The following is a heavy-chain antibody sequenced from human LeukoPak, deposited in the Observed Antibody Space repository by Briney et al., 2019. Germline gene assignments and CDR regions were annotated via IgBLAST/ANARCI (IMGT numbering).Heavy chain of an antibody. CDR3: ARVYSSGWPDYFDY. D-gene: IGHD6-19*01. CDR1: GFSISSYY. CDR2: IYYSGST. J-gene: IGHJ4*02. V-gene: IGHV4-59*01. Sequence: SETLSLTCTVSGFSISSYYWSWLRQPPGKGLEWVGYIYYSGSTNYNPSLKSRVTISVDTSKNQFSLKLSSVTAADTAVYYCARVYSSGWPDYFDYWGQGTLVTVSS.